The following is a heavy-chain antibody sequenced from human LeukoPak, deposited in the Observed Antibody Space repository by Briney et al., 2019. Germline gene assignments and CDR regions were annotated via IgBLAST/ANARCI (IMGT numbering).Heavy chain of an antibody. CDR3: ARDDGEAPYYYGMDV. CDR2: IYYSGST. CDR1: GGSISSYY. Sequence: SETLSLTCTVSGGSISSYYWSWIRQPPGKGLEWTGYIYYSGSTNYNPSLKSRVTISADTSKNQFSLKLSSVTAADTAVYYCARDDGEAPYYYGMDVWGQGTTVTVSS. V-gene: IGHV4-59*01. D-gene: IGHD2-21*01. J-gene: IGHJ6*02.